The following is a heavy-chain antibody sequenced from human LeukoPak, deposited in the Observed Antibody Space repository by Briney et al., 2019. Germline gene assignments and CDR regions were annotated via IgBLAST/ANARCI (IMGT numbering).Heavy chain of an antibody. J-gene: IGHJ4*02. CDR2: INSDGSTT. CDR3: AGGDRNGWYFDY. Sequence: GGSLRLSCAASGFTFSSYWMHWVRQAPGKGLVCVSRINSDGSTTNYADSVKGRFTISRDNAKNTLYLQMNSLRAEDTALYYCAGGDRNGWYFDYWGQGTLVTVSS. V-gene: IGHV3-74*01. CDR1: GFTFSSYW. D-gene: IGHD6-19*01.